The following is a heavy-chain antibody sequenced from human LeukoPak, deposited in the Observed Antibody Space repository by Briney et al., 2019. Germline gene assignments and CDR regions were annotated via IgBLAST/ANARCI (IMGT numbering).Heavy chain of an antibody. CDR1: GFTFRDYA. D-gene: IGHD5-18*01. J-gene: IGHJ4*02. CDR3: ANQYSYGLFDS. V-gene: IGHV3-23*01. CDR2: ISGSGLST. Sequence: GGSLRLSCAGSGFTFRDYAMTWVRQAPGKGLEWVSGISGSGLSTYYTDSVKGRFTISRDNSKNTLYMQMNSLRAEDTALYHCANQYSYGLFDSWGQGTLVTVSS.